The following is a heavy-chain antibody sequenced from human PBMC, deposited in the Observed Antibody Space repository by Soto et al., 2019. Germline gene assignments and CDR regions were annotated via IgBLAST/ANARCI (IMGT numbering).Heavy chain of an antibody. CDR3: ARVNDVTYYYYGMDV. V-gene: IGHV1-69*06. CDR1: GGTFSSYA. Sequence: SVKVSCKASGGTFSSYAMSWVRQAPGQGLEWMGGIIPIFGTANYAQKFQGRVTITADKSTSTAYMELSSLRSEDTAVYYCARVNDVTYYYYGMDVWGKGTKVNVSS. D-gene: IGHD1-1*01. J-gene: IGHJ6*04. CDR2: IIPIFGTA.